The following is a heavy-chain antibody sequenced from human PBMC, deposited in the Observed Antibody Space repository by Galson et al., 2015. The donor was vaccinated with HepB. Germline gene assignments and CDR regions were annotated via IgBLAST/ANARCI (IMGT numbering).Heavy chain of an antibody. Sequence: ETLSLTCTVSGGSISSSTYYWGWIRQPPGRGLGWIGYTYYSGSASYNPSLKSRVTISLGTSKKQFSLELRSVTAADTAVYFCARDRYAAEGLDYWGQGILVSVSS. V-gene: IGHV4-61*01. J-gene: IGHJ4*02. D-gene: IGHD5-12*01. CDR3: ARDRYAAEGLDY. CDR1: GGSISSSTYY. CDR2: TYYSGSA.